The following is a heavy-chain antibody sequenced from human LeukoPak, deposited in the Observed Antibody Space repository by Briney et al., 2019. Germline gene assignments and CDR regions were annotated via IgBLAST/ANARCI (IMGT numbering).Heavy chain of an antibody. D-gene: IGHD3-10*01. J-gene: IGHJ4*02. V-gene: IGHV1-69*05. CDR2: IIPIFSTA. CDR3: ARVPYYYGSGTPYYFDY. CDR1: GATFSIYA. Sequence: GASVKVSCKAAGATFSIYAIGWVRQAPGQGLEWVGGIIPIFSTANYAQKFQGRVTITTDESTSTAYMELSSLRSEDTAVYYCARVPYYYGSGTPYYFDYCGQGTLVTVSS.